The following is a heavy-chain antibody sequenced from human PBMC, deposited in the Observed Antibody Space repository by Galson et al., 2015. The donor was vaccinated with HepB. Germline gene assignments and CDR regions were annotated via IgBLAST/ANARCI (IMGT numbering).Heavy chain of an antibody. CDR2: VHSSGVT. V-gene: IGHV4-39*01. CDR1: GASISISTFY. J-gene: IGHJ6*02. CDR3: VRALGGSYFYGMDV. Sequence: SETLSLTCSVSGASISISTFYWVWIRQTPVKGLEWIGNVHSSGVTYYNPPLNNRVTVSGDTAKNQFSLRVRSVTAADTAVYYCVRALGGSYFYGMDVWGQGTTVIVSS.